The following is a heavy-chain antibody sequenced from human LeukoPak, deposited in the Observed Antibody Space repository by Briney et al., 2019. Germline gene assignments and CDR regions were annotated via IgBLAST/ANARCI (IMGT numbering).Heavy chain of an antibody. D-gene: IGHD6-13*01. CDR1: GFTFSSYA. V-gene: IGHV3-30-3*01. Sequence: PGGSLRLSCAASGFTFSSYAMHWVRQAPGKGLEWVAVISYDGSNKYYADSVKGRFTISRDNSKNTLYLQMSSLRAEDTAVYYCARRPGIAAAGTVPVYYGMDVWGQGTTVTVSS. CDR2: ISYDGSNK. J-gene: IGHJ6*02. CDR3: ARRPGIAAAGTVPVYYGMDV.